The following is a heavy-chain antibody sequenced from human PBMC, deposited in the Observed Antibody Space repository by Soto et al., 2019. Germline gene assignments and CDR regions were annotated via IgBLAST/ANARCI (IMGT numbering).Heavy chain of an antibody. J-gene: IGHJ4*02. Sequence: QVQLVESGGGVVQPGRSLRLSCAASGFTFSSYGMHWVRQAPGKGLEWVAVIWYDGSNKYYADSVKGRFTISRDNSKNTLYLQMNSLRAEDTAVYYCARGPTGYSNHFDYWGQGTLVTVSS. CDR3: ARGPTGYSNHFDY. D-gene: IGHD2-21*01. V-gene: IGHV3-33*01. CDR2: IWYDGSNK. CDR1: GFTFSSYG.